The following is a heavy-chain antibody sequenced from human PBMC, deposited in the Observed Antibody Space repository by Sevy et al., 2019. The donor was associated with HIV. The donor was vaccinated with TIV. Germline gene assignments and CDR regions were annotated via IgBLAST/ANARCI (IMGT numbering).Heavy chain of an antibody. J-gene: IGHJ4*02. Sequence: SETLSLTCAVSGDSISSTHWWNWVRQPPGKGLEWIGEIYHSGSTNYNPSLRSRVVISVDKPKNQFSLRLSSVTAADTAVYYCERATILPTRPYYFDYWGQGTLVTVSS. CDR1: GDSISSTHW. CDR3: ERATILPTRPYYFDY. D-gene: IGHD3-3*02. CDR2: IYHSGST. V-gene: IGHV4-4*02.